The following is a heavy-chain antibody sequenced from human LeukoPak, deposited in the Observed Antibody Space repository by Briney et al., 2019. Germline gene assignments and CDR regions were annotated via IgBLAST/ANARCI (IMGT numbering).Heavy chain of an antibody. CDR2: ISSSSSYI. CDR1: GFTFSSYS. J-gene: IGHJ4*02. D-gene: IGHD3-3*02. V-gene: IGHV3-21*01. CDR3: ARAVLGSDY. Sequence: VTPGGSLRLSCAASGFTFSSYSMNWVRQAPGKGLEWVSSISSSSSYIYYAHSVKGRFTISRDNAKNSLYLQMKSLRAEDTAVYYCARAVLGSDYWGQGTLVTVSS.